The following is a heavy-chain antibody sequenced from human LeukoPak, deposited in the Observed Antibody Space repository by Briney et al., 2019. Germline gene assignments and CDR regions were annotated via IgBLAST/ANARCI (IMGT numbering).Heavy chain of an antibody. Sequence: ASVKVSCKASGYTFTSYAMHWVRQAPGQRLEWMGWINAGNGNTKYSQKFQGRVTITRDTSASTAYMELSSLRSEDTAVYYCASSGRGAAPLDYWGQGTLVTVSS. J-gene: IGHJ4*02. D-gene: IGHD6-13*01. CDR2: INAGNGNT. CDR3: ASSGRGAAPLDY. CDR1: GYTFTSYA. V-gene: IGHV1-3*01.